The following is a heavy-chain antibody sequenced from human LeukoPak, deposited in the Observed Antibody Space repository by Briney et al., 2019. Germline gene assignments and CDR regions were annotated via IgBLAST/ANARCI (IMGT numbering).Heavy chain of an antibody. D-gene: IGHD2-2*02. CDR3: ARALGYCSSTSCYSDY. Sequence: GGSPRLSCAASGFTVSSNYMSWVRQAPGKGLEWVSVIYSGGSTYYADSVKGRFTISRDNSKNTLYLQMNSLRAEDTAVYYCARALGYCSSTSCYSDYWGQGTLVTVSS. J-gene: IGHJ4*02. CDR1: GFTVSSNY. V-gene: IGHV3-66*02. CDR2: IYSGGST.